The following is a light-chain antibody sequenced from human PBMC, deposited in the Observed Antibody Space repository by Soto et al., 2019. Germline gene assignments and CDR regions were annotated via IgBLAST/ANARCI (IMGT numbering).Light chain of an antibody. V-gene: IGLV1-40*01. CDR1: SSNIGAGYD. Sequence: QSVLTQPPSVSGAPGQRVTISFTGSSSNIGAGYDVHWYQQLPGTAPKLLIYGNTNRPSGVPDRFSGSKSGASASLAISGLQAEDEADYYCQSSDASLGAYVFGTGTKVTVL. J-gene: IGLJ1*01. CDR2: GNT. CDR3: QSSDASLGAYV.